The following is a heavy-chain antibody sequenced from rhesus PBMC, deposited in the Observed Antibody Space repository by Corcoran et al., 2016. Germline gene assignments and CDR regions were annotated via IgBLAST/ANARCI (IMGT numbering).Heavy chain of an antibody. CDR1: VYSFTSYW. CDR2: IGPSDSDT. Sequence: VQLVQSGAEAKRPGESLKISCKTSVYSFTSYWISWVRQMPGKGLEWMGGIGPSDSDTRDSPSLQGQVTIAADKSISTTYLQWGSLKASDSATYYCAKGRGRGADFDYWGQGVLVTVSS. CDR3: AKGRGRGADFDY. J-gene: IGHJ4*01. V-gene: IGHV5-2*01. D-gene: IGHD3-9*01.